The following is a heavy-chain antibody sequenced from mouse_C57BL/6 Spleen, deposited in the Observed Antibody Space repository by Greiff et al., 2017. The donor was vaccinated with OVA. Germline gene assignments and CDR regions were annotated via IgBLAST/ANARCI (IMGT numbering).Heavy chain of an antibody. CDR3: AREGAYYSKSGFAY. D-gene: IGHD2-5*01. J-gene: IGHJ3*01. Sequence: VQLQQPGAELVRPGSSVKLSCKASGYTFTSYWMHWVKQRPIQGLEWIGNIDPSDSETHYNQKFKDKATLTVDKSSSTAYMQLSSLTSEDSAVYYCAREGAYYSKSGFAYWGQGTLVTVSA. CDR1: GYTFTSYW. CDR2: IDPSDSET. V-gene: IGHV1-52*01.